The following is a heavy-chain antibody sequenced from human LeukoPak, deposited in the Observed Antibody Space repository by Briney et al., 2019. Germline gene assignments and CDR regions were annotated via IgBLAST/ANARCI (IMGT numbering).Heavy chain of an antibody. CDR2: INHSGST. J-gene: IGHJ3*02. V-gene: IGHV4-34*08. Sequence: GSLRLSCAASGFTVSSNYMSWVRQPPGKGLEWIGEINHSGSTNYSPSLKSRVTISLDTSRNQFSLKLNSVTAADTAVYYCAKSNGYGLVDIWGQGTMVTVSS. CDR3: AKSNGYGLVDI. D-gene: IGHD3-10*01. CDR1: GFTVSSNY.